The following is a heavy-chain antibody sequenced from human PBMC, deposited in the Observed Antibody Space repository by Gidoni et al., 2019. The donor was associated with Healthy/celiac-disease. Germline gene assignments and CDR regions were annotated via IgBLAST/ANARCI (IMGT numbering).Heavy chain of an antibody. CDR3: AKTLYGDYEGGDY. V-gene: IGHV3-30*18. D-gene: IGHD4-17*01. J-gene: IGHJ4*02. CDR1: GLTCSSYG. Sequence: QVQLVESGGGVVQPGRPLRLSCAASGLTCSSYGIQWVRQAPGKGLGWGAVISYDGSNKYYADSVKGRFTISRDNSKNTLYLQMNSLRAEDTAVYYCAKTLYGDYEGGDYWGQGTLVTVSS. CDR2: ISYDGSNK.